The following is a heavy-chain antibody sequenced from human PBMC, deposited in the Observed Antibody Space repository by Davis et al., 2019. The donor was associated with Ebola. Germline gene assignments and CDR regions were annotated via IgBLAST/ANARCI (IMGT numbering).Heavy chain of an antibody. CDR1: GFTFSSYA. Sequence: GSLRLSCAASGFTFSSYAMSWVRQAPGKGLEWIGEINHSGSTNYNPSLKSRVTISVDKSKNQFSLKLSSVTAADTAVYYCARGGYCSSTSCYGYYYYGMDVWGQGTTVTVSS. V-gene: IGHV4-34*01. CDR2: INHSGST. CDR3: ARGGYCSSTSCYGYYYYGMDV. D-gene: IGHD2-2*01. J-gene: IGHJ6*02.